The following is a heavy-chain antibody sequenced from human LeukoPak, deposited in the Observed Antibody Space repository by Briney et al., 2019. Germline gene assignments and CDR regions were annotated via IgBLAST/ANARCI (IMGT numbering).Heavy chain of an antibody. CDR2: IKQDGSEK. CDR3: ARADNYYGSGSYIDY. CDR1: GFTFSSYW. D-gene: IGHD3-10*01. Sequence: GGSLKLSCAASGFTFSSYWMSWVRQAPGKGLEWVANIKQDGSEKYYVDSVKGRFTISRDNAKNSLYLQMNSLRAEDTAVYYCARADNYYGSGSYIDYWGQGTLVTVSS. V-gene: IGHV3-7*03. J-gene: IGHJ4*02.